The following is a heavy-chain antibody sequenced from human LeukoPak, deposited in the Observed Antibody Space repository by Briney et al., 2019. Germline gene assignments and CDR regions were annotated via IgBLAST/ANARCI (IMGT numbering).Heavy chain of an antibody. CDR3: AKDRAAICSWSYGMDV. J-gene: IGHJ6*02. Sequence: GRSLRLSCAASGFTFDDYAMHWVRQAPGKGLEWVAGISWNSGSIVYAASVKGRFTISRDNAKNSLYLQMTSLRAEDTALYYCAKDRAAICSWSYGMDVWGQGTTVTVSS. D-gene: IGHD6-13*01. CDR2: ISWNSGSI. CDR1: GFTFDDYA. V-gene: IGHV3-9*01.